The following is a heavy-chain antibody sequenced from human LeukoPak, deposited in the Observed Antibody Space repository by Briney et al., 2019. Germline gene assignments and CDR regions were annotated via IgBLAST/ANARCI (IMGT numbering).Heavy chain of an antibody. CDR2: IIPIFGTA. Sequence: ASVKVSCKASGGTFSSYAISWVRQAPGQGLEWMGGIIPIFGTANYAQKFQGRVTITADESTSTAYMELSSLRSEDTAAYYCARGGSSWYVNWFDPWGQGTLVTVSS. V-gene: IGHV1-69*01. CDR3: ARGGSSWYVNWFDP. CDR1: GGTFSSYA. D-gene: IGHD6-13*01. J-gene: IGHJ5*02.